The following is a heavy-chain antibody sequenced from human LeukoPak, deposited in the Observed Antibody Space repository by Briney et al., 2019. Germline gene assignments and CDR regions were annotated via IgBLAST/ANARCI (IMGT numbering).Heavy chain of an antibody. CDR1: GFTFSNYA. CDR3: ARDQRLGFDY. J-gene: IGHJ4*02. CDR2: IGGSGAGT. V-gene: IGHV3-23*01. Sequence: GGSLRLSCAASGFTFSNYAMNWVRQAPGKGLEWVSTIGGSGAGTYYADSVKGRFTISRDNSKNSLYLQMNSLRAEDTAVYYCARDQRLGFDYWGQGTLVTVSS. D-gene: IGHD6-25*01.